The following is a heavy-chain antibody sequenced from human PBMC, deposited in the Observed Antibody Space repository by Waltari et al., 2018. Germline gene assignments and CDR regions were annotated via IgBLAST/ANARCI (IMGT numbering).Heavy chain of an antibody. CDR1: GDSISTYY. CDR2: ISFTGVT. Sequence: QVQLQESGPGLVEPSETLSLTCTVSGDSISTYYWSWIRLSPGKGLEWIGNISFTGVTQYNPSLKSRVTLSVDTSKNQFSLKLNAVTAADTAVYYCARGLYVNTADRDWFDPWGQGTLVTVSS. D-gene: IGHD5-18*01. J-gene: IGHJ5*02. V-gene: IGHV4-59*01. CDR3: ARGLYVNTADRDWFDP.